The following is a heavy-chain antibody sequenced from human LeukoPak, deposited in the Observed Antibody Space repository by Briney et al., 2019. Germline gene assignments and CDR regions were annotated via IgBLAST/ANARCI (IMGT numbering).Heavy chain of an antibody. D-gene: IGHD6-13*01. CDR1: GYTFTSYY. CDR2: INPSGGST. J-gene: IGHJ4*02. V-gene: IGHV1-46*01. CDR3: ARDSGQRLVLFDY. Sequence: ASVKVSRKASGYTFTSYYMHWVRQAPGQGLEWMGIINPSGGSTSYAQKFQGRVTMTRDASTSTVYMELSSLRSEDTAVYYCARDSGQRLVLFDYWGQGTLVTVSS.